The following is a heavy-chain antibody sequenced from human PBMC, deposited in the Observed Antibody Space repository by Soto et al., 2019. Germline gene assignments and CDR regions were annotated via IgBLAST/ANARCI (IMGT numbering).Heavy chain of an antibody. CDR2: INAGNGNT. J-gene: IGHJ4*02. D-gene: IGHD3-3*01. Sequence: ASVKPSCKACGDTFTSYAMHWVRQAPKQRFEWMGWINAGNGNTKYSQKFQGRVTITRDTSASTAYMELSSLRSEDTAVYYCARSAPLYDFWSGYFLRHWGQGTLVTVSS. CDR3: ARSAPLYDFWSGYFLRH. CDR1: GDTFTSYA. V-gene: IGHV1-3*01.